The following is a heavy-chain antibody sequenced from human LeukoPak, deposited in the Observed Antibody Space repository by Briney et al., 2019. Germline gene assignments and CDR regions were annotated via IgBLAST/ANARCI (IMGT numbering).Heavy chain of an antibody. Sequence: GGSLRLSCAASGFTFSSYGMHWVRQAPGKGLEWVAVISYDGSNKYYADSVKGRFSISRDNSKNTLYLQMNSLRAEDTAVYYCAKPGGAPYFDYWGQGTLVTVSS. V-gene: IGHV3-30*18. CDR3: AKPGGAPYFDY. CDR1: GFTFSSYG. CDR2: ISYDGSNK. J-gene: IGHJ4*02. D-gene: IGHD1-26*01.